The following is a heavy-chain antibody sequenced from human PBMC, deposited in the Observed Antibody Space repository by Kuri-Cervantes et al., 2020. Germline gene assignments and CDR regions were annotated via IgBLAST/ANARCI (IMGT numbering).Heavy chain of an antibody. CDR2: ISYDGSNK. CDR1: GFTFSSYG. J-gene: IGHJ4*02. D-gene: IGHD6-13*01. Sequence: GGSLRLSCAVSGFTFSSYGMHWVRQATGKGLEWVAVISYDGSNKYYADSVKGRFTISKDNSKNTLYLQMNSLRADDTAVYYCARPRHSASWYEFDYWGQGTLVTVSS. CDR3: ARPRHSASWYEFDY. V-gene: IGHV3-30*03.